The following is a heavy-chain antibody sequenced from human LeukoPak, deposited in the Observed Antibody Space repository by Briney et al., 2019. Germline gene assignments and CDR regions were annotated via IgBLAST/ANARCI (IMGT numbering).Heavy chain of an antibody. CDR3: ARHHRPRYSGYDWGFDY. Sequence: SETLSLTCTVSGGSISSYYWSWIRQPAGKGLEWIGRIYTSGSTNYNPSLKSRVTMSVDTSKNQFSLKLSSVTAADTAVYYCARHHRPRYSGYDWGFDYWGQGTLVTVSS. CDR2: IYTSGST. J-gene: IGHJ4*02. V-gene: IGHV4-4*07. CDR1: GGSISSYY. D-gene: IGHD5-12*01.